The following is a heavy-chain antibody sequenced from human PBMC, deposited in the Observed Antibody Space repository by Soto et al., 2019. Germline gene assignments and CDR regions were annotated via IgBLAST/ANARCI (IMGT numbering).Heavy chain of an antibody. V-gene: IGHV4-34*01. CDR2: INHSGST. CDR1: GGSFSGYY. Sequence: SETLSLTCAVYGGSFSGYYWSWIRQPPGKGLEWIGEINHSGSTNYNPSLKSRVTISVDTSKNQFSLKLSSVTAADTAVYYCARGLKWWSNWSDPWGQGTLVTVSS. CDR3: ARGLKWWSNWSDP. D-gene: IGHD2-15*01. J-gene: IGHJ5*02.